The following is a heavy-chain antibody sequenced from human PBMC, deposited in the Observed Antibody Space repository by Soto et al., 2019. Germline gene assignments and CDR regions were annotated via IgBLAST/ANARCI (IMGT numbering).Heavy chain of an antibody. CDR1: GGSFSGYY. D-gene: IGHD3-22*01. CDR2: INHSGST. CDR3: ASPDRSGFGFDY. J-gene: IGHJ4*02. V-gene: IGHV4-34*01. Sequence: SETLSLTCAVYGGSFSGYYWSWIRQPPGKGLEWIGEINHSGSTNYNPSLKSRITINPDTSKNQFSLQLNSVTPEDTALYSCASPDRSGFGFDYWGKGTLVTVSS.